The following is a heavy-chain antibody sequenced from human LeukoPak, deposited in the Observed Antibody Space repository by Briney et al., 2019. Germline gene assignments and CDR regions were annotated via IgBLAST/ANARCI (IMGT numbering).Heavy chain of an antibody. J-gene: IGHJ4*02. CDR2: VIPIFGTA. CDR1: GGTFSSYA. V-gene: IGHV1-69*05. CDR3: ARDRWNCSGGSCYLGLNDY. D-gene: IGHD2-15*01. Sequence: SVKVSCKASGGTFSSYAISWVRQAPGQGLEWMGGVIPIFGTAHYAQKLQGRVTITTGEFTSTAYMELSSLRSEDTAVYYCARDRWNCSGGSCYLGLNDYWGQGTLVAVSS.